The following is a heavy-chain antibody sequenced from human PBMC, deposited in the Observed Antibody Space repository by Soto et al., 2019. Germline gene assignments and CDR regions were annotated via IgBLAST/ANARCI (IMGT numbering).Heavy chain of an antibody. J-gene: IGHJ5*02. D-gene: IGHD6-19*01. Sequence: QVQLQESGPGLVKPSETLSLTCTVSGGSISRYFWSWIRQPPGKGLEWIGYIYYSGSTSYNPSLKSRVTISVDTSKNQFSLKLTSVTAADTAMYYCARGSGWSGTNWFDPWGQGTLVTVSS. CDR2: IYYSGST. V-gene: IGHV4-59*08. CDR3: ARGSGWSGTNWFDP. CDR1: GGSISRYF.